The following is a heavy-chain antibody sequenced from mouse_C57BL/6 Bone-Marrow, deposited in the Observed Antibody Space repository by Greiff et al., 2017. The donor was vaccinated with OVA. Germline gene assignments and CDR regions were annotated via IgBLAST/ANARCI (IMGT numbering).Heavy chain of an antibody. CDR1: GYAFSSSW. J-gene: IGHJ2*01. D-gene: IGHD2-1*01. CDR2: IYPGDGDT. V-gene: IGHV1-82*01. Sequence: QVQLKESGPELVKPGASVKISCKASGYAFSSSWMNWVKQRPGKGLEWIGRIYPGDGDTNYNVKFKGKATLTADKSSSTAYMQLSSLTSEDSAVYFCARYGNSFDYGGQGTTLTVSS. CDR3: ARYGNSFDY.